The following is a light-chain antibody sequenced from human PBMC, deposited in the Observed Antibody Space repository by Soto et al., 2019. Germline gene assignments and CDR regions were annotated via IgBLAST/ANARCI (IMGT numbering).Light chain of an antibody. CDR1: QRASRY. CDR2: DAS. Sequence: EIVLTQSPAILSLSPREIATLSCSASQRASRYLTWFHQKHGQPPMLPIYDASNRSTGIPARFSGSGSGTDFTLTISSLEHEDFAVYYCQQRSNLALTFGGGTKVDI. V-gene: IGKV3-11*01. CDR3: QQRSNLALT. J-gene: IGKJ4*01.